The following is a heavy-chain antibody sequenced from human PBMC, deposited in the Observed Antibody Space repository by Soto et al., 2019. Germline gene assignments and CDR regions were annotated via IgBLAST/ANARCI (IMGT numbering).Heavy chain of an antibody. V-gene: IGHV4-31*03. Sequence: ILSLTRTVSWGPISGRDYFCSMIRQHPGKGLEYIGYIYYSGSTYYIPSLKSRVTISVDTSKNQFSLKVSSVTAADTAVYYCARDVSIAVAGTTFDPWGQGTLVTVS. J-gene: IGHJ5*02. CDR1: WGPISGRDYF. D-gene: IGHD6-19*01. CDR2: IYYSGST. CDR3: ARDVSIAVAGTTFDP.